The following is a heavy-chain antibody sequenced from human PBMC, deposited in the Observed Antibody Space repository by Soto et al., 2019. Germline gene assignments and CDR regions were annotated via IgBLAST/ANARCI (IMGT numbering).Heavy chain of an antibody. CDR3: ARSSGGNFGIIIEGSNWFDP. CDR2: INPHGGST. Sequence: ASVKVSCKAPGDTFTSYYLNWVCQAPGQGLEWMGVINPHGGSTKYAQKFQGRITMTRDTSRSTVYMELSSLRSDDTAIYYCARSSGGNFGIIIEGSNWFDPWGQGTLVTVSS. CDR1: GDTFTSYY. V-gene: IGHV1-46*01. J-gene: IGHJ5*02. D-gene: IGHD3-3*01.